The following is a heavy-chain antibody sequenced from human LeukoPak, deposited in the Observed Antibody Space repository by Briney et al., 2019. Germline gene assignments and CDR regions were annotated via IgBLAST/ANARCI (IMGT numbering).Heavy chain of an antibody. V-gene: IGHV3-21*01. Sequence: GGSLILSCAASGFTFSSYSMNWVRQAPGKGLDWVSSISSSSSYIYYADSVKGRFTISRDNAKNSLYLRMNSLRAEDTAVYYCARPRGTYYYGSGHDGFDYWGQGTLVTVSS. CDR2: ISSSSSYI. CDR1: GFTFSSYS. CDR3: ARPRGTYYYGSGHDGFDY. D-gene: IGHD3-10*01. J-gene: IGHJ4*02.